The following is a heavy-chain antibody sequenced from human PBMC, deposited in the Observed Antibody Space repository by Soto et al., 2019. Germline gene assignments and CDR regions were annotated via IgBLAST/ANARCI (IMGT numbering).Heavy chain of an antibody. V-gene: IGHV4-34*01. CDR1: GFTFSSYG. CDR3: ARTGHLFDY. CDR2: INYSGRT. J-gene: IGHJ4*02. Sequence: VHLVESGGGLVQPGGSLRLSCGVSGFTFSSYGMNWVRQAPGKGLEWIGEINYSGRTNYNPSLKSRVTISVDTSKNQFPLTLSSMTAADTAVYYCARTGHLFDYWGQGISVTVSS.